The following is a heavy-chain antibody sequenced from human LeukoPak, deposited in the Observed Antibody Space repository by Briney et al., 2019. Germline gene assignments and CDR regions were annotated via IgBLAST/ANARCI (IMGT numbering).Heavy chain of an antibody. D-gene: IGHD3-16*01. J-gene: IGHJ4*02. Sequence: GGSLRLSCAASGFTFSSYWMSWVRQAPGKGLEWVANIKQDGSEKYYVDSVKGRFTISRDNAKNSLYLQMNSLRAEDTAVYYCARDGLGGEGYAFFDYWGQGTLVTVSS. V-gene: IGHV3-7*01. CDR3: ARDGLGGEGYAFFDY. CDR1: GFTFSSYW. CDR2: IKQDGSEK.